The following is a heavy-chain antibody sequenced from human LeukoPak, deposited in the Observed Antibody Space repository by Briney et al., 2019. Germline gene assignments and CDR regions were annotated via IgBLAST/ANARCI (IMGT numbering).Heavy chain of an antibody. Sequence: GGSLRLSCAASGFTFSSYAMSWVRQAPGKGLEWVSAISGIGCSTYYADSVKGRFTISRDNSKNTLYLQMNSLRAEDTAVYYCATEIGGCGSGGSCSSVDPLDFWGQGTTVTVSS. CDR1: GFTFSSYA. CDR2: ISGIGCST. D-gene: IGHD2-15*01. CDR3: ATEIGGCGSGGSCSSVDPLDF. V-gene: IGHV3-23*01. J-gene: IGHJ3*01.